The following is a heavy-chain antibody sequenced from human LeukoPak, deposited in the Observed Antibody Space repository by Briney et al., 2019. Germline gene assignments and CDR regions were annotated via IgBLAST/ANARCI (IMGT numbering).Heavy chain of an antibody. CDR3: AREVSGYSSGWKGNYYYYMDV. Sequence: GGSLRLSCAASGFTFSSYWMSWVRQAPGKGLEWVANIKQDGREKYYVDSVKGRFTISRDNAKNSLYLQMNSLRAEDTAVYYCAREVSGYSSGWKGNYYYYMDVWGKGTTVTVSS. CDR1: GFTFSSYW. CDR2: IKQDGREK. V-gene: IGHV3-7*01. D-gene: IGHD6-19*01. J-gene: IGHJ6*03.